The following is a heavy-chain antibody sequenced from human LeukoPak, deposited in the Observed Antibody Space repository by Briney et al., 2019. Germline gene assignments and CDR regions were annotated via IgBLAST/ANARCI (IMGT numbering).Heavy chain of an antibody. CDR2: ISYDGSSK. V-gene: IGHV3-30*18. CDR3: AKDEGSSCGGDCPLDY. CDR1: GFTFSSYG. D-gene: IGHD2-21*02. J-gene: IGHJ4*02. Sequence: HPGRSLRLSCAASGFTFSSYGMHWVRQAPGKGLEWVAVISYDGSSKYYADSVKGRFTISRDNSKKTLYLQVNSLRPEDTAVYYCAKDEGSSCGGDCPLDYWGQGTLVTVSS.